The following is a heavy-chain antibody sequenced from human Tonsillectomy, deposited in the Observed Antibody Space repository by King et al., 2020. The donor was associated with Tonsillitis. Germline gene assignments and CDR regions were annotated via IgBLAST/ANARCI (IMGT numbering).Heavy chain of an antibody. J-gene: IGHJ3*02. CDR3: ARKIDYIGAFDM. Sequence: VQLVESGAEVKEPGASVKVSCTASGYTFTGYFLHWVRQAPGQGPECMGWINPHSGDTNYTQKFKGRVTVTRDTSIRTAYMELSSLRSDDTAVYYCARKIDYIGAFDMWGQGTMVTVSA. CDR2: INPHSGDT. D-gene: IGHD3-10*01. V-gene: IGHV1-2*02. CDR1: GYTFTGYF.